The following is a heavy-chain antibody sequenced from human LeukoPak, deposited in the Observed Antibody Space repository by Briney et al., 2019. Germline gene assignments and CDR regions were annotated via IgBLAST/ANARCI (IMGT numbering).Heavy chain of an antibody. D-gene: IGHD3-3*01. CDR3: AKADYDFWSGYYLYYYYGMDV. V-gene: IGHV3-21*01. CDR2: ISSSSSYI. CDR1: GFTFSSYS. J-gene: IGHJ6*02. Sequence: NPGGSLRLSCAASGFTFSSYSMNWVRQAPGKGLEWVSPISSSSSYIYYADSVKGRFTISRDNAKNSLYLQMNSLRAEDTAVYYCAKADYDFWSGYYLYYYYGMDVWGQGTTVTVSS.